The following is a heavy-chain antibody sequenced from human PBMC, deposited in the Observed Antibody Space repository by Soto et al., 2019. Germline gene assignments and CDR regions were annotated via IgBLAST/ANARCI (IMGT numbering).Heavy chain of an antibody. J-gene: IGHJ6*03. Sequence: QVQLQQWGAGLLKPSETLSLTCAVYGGSFSGYYWSWIRQPPGKGLEWIGEIKHSGSTNYNPSLKSRVTISVDTSKNQFSLKLSSVTAADTAVYYCARRTRYYGSAPKFGYYYYMDVWGKGTTVTVSS. D-gene: IGHD3-10*01. CDR3: ARRTRYYGSAPKFGYYYYMDV. V-gene: IGHV4-34*01. CDR1: GGSFSGYY. CDR2: IKHSGST.